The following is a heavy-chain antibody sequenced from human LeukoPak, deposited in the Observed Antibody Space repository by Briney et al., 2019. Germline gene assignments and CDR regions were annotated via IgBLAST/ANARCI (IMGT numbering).Heavy chain of an antibody. V-gene: IGHV1-18*01. D-gene: IGHD6-13*01. J-gene: IGHJ6*02. CDR1: GYSFTSYA. CDR3: ARDPLTSTWSPYYFTLDV. CDR2: ISAYDGGT. Sequence: ASVKVSCKASGYSFTSYAYNWVRQAPGPGLEWMGWISAYDGGTKYAQDLQGRVTMTTDTSTRTAYMELTRLTSDDTAVYYCARDPLTSTWSPYYFTLDVWGQGTTVSVSS.